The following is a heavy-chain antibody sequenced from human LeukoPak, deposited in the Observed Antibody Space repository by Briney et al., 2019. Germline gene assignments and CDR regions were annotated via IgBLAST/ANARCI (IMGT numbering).Heavy chain of an antibody. J-gene: IGHJ5*02. D-gene: IGHD3-10*01. Sequence: PGGSLRLSCAASGFTFSSYEMNLVRQAPGKGLEWVSYISSSGSTIYYADSVKGRFTISRDNAKNSLYLQMNSLRAEDTAVYYCARDPPMVRGVIMENWFDPWGQGTLVTVSS. V-gene: IGHV3-48*03. CDR3: ARDPPMVRGVIMENWFDP. CDR2: ISSSGSTI. CDR1: GFTFSSYE.